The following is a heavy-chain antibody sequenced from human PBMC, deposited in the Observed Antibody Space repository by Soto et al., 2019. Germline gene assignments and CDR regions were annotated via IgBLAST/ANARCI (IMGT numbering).Heavy chain of an antibody. CDR3: ARSSNPAMFDY. J-gene: IGHJ4*02. CDR1: GYTFTSYY. D-gene: IGHD5-18*01. Sequence: ASVKVSCKASGYTFTSYYMHWVRQAPGQGLEWMGTINPSGGSTSYAQKFQGRVTMTRDTSTSTVYMELSSLRSEDTAVYYCARSSNPAMFDYWGQGTLVTVSS. CDR2: INPSGGST. V-gene: IGHV1-46*01.